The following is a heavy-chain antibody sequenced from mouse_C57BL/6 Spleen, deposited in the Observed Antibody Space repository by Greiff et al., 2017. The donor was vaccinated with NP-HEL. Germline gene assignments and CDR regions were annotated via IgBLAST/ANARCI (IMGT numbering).Heavy chain of an antibody. Sequence: VQGVESGPGLVAPSQSLSITCTVSGFSLTSYGVHWVRQPPGKGLEWLVVIWSDGSTTYNSALKSRLSISKDNSKSQVFLKMNSLQTDDTAMYYCARHGGSYYYAMDYWGQGTSVTVSS. CDR1: GFSLTSYG. CDR3: ARHGGSYYYAMDY. J-gene: IGHJ4*01. CDR2: IWSDGST. V-gene: IGHV2-6-1*01.